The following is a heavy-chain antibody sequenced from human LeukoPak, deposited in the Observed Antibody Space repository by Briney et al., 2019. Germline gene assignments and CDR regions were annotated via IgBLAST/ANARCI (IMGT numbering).Heavy chain of an antibody. CDR2: ISGSGGST. CDR1: GFTFSSYA. CDR3: ATSARRGWLFDAFDI. Sequence: PGGSLRLSCAASGFTFSSYAMSWVRQAPGKGLEWVSAISGSGGSTYYADSVRGRFTISRDNSKNTLYLQMNSLRAEDTAVYYCATSARRGWLFDAFDIWGQGTMVTVSS. V-gene: IGHV3-23*01. D-gene: IGHD3-9*01. J-gene: IGHJ3*02.